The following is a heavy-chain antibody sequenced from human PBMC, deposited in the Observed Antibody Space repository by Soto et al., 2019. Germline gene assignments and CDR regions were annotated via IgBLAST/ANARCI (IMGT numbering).Heavy chain of an antibody. V-gene: IGHV1-69*12. D-gene: IGHD2-15*01. Sequence: QVQLVQSGAEVKKPGSSVKVSCKASGGTFSSYAIHWVRQAPGQGLEWMGGIIPIFGTANYAQKFQGRVTITADESTSTADKELSSLRSEDTAVYYCARESRYCSGGSCYFLPGIDYWGQGTLVTVSS. CDR2: IIPIFGTA. CDR3: ARESRYCSGGSCYFLPGIDY. J-gene: IGHJ4*02. CDR1: GGTFSSYA.